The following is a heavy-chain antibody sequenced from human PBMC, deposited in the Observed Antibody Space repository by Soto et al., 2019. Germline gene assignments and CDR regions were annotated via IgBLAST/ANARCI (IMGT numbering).Heavy chain of an antibody. Sequence: EVQLVESGGGLVQPGGSLRLSCSASGFTFSSYSMNWVRQAPGNGLEWVSYISSSSSTIYYADSVKGRFTISRDNAKNSLYLQMNSLRAEDTAVYYCARALGGYDYIWGSYRPHDAFDIWGQGTMVTVSS. CDR2: ISSSSSTI. V-gene: IGHV3-48*01. CDR1: GFTFSSYS. J-gene: IGHJ3*02. CDR3: ARALGGYDYIWGSYRPHDAFDI. D-gene: IGHD3-16*02.